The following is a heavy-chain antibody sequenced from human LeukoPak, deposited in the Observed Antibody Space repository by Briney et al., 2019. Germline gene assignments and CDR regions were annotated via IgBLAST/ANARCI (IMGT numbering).Heavy chain of an antibody. Sequence: GGSLRLSCAASGFTVSSNYMSWVRQAPGKGLEWVSVIYRGGSTYYADSVKGRFTISRDNSKNTLYLQMNSLRAEDTAVYYCARDSKLSSGWYYYFDYWGQGTLVTVSS. J-gene: IGHJ4*02. CDR3: ARDSKLSSGWYYYFDY. CDR2: IYRGGST. D-gene: IGHD6-19*01. V-gene: IGHV3-53*01. CDR1: GFTVSSNY.